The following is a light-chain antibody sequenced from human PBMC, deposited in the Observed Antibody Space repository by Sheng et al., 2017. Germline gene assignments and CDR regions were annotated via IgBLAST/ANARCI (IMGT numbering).Light chain of an antibody. Sequence: QSVLTQSPSASGTPGQRVTISCSGSSSNIGSNTVSWYQHLPGTAPKLLIYRNGQRPSGVPDRFSWLQAGASASWPSVGSGLRDEADYYCAAWDDILNGRLFGGGTKLTVL. CDR3: AAWDDILNGRL. V-gene: IGLV1-44*01. J-gene: IGLJ3*02. CDR1: SSNIGSNT. CDR2: RNG.